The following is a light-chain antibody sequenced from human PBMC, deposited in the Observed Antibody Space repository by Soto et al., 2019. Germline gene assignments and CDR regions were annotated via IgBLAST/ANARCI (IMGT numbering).Light chain of an antibody. CDR3: SSYTRSSTSYV. J-gene: IGLJ1*01. CDR1: STDVGGYNY. Sequence: QSVLTQPRSVSGSPGQSVTISCTGTSTDVGGYNYVSWYQHHPGKAPKLMIYEVSNRPSRVSNRFSGSKSGNTASLTISGLQAEDEADYYCSSYTRSSTSYVFGTGTKVTVL. V-gene: IGLV2-14*01. CDR2: EVS.